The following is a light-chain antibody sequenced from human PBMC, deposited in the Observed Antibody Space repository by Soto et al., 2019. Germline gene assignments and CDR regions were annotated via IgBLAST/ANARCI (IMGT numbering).Light chain of an antibody. CDR2: WAS. V-gene: IGKV4-1*01. Sequence: DIVMTQSPDSLAVSLGERATINCKSSQSVLYSSNSKNYLAWYQQKPGQPPKLLIYWASTRESGVPDRFSGNGSRTDFPLTIISMQAEDVAVYYCQQYYRPWTFGQGTKVEIK. CDR1: QSVLYSSNSKNY. CDR3: QQYYRPWT. J-gene: IGKJ1*01.